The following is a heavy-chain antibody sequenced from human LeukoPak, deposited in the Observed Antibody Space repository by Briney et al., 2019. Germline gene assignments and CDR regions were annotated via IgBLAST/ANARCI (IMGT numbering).Heavy chain of an antibody. V-gene: IGHV3-23*01. D-gene: IGHD2-2*01. J-gene: IGHJ4*02. CDR1: GFTFSSYA. Sequence: GGSLRLSCAASGFTFSSYAMSWVRQAPGKGLEWVSAISGSGGSTYYADSVKGRFTISRDNSKNTLYLQMNSLRAEDTAVYYCAEAHRYCSSTSCCGNFDYWGQGTLVTVSS. CDR3: AEAHRYCSSTSCCGNFDY. CDR2: ISGSGGST.